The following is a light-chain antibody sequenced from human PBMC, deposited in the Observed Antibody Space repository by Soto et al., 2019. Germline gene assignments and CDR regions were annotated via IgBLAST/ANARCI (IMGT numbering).Light chain of an antibody. CDR2: GAS. CDR1: QSVSSSY. V-gene: IGKV3-20*01. CDR3: QQYGSSLWT. J-gene: IGKJ1*01. Sequence: EIVLTHSPGTLSLSPGEIATLSCRASQSVSSSYLAWYQQKPGQAPRLLIYGASSRATGIPDRFSGSGSGTDFTLTISRLEPEDFAVYYCQQYGSSLWTFGQGTKVDI.